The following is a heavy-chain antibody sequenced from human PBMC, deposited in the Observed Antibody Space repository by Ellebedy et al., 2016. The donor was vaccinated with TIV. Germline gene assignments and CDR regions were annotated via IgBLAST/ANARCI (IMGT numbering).Heavy chain of an antibody. CDR3: ARGSRWLQLNFDC. J-gene: IGHJ4*02. V-gene: IGHV3-23*01. CDR1: GFTFSSYA. Sequence: GESLKISXAASGFTFSSYAMSWVRQAQGKGLEWVSVISGGGDSTYYADSVKGRFTISRDNSKNTLSLQMNSLRAEDSAVYYCARGSRWLQLNFDCWGQGTLVTVSS. CDR2: ISGGGDST. D-gene: IGHD5-24*01.